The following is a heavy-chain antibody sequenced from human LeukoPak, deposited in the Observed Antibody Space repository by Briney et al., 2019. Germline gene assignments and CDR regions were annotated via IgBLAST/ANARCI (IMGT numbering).Heavy chain of an antibody. D-gene: IGHD3-22*01. CDR1: GFTFSSYA. CDR3: AKTYRGHYYNTEGFDP. CDR2: ISGSGAGT. V-gene: IGHV3-23*01. J-gene: IGHJ5*02. Sequence: GGSLRLSCAASGFTFSSYAMSWVRQAPGKGLEWVSGISGSGAGTYHADSVKGRFTISRDNSKSTLYLQMSSLRVEDTAVYYCAKTYRGHYYNTEGFDPWGQGTLVTVSS.